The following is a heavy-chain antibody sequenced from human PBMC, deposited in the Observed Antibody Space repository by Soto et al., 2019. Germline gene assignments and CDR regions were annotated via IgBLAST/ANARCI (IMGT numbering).Heavy chain of an antibody. CDR3: AAWFDP. CDR2: INAGSGNT. V-gene: IGHV1-3*01. Sequence: ASVKVSCKASGYTFTSYAMHWVRQAPGQRLEWMGWINAGSGNTKYSQKFQGRVTITRDTSASTAYMELSSLRSEDTAVYYCAAWFDPWGQGTLVTVSS. J-gene: IGHJ5*02. CDR1: GYTFTSYA.